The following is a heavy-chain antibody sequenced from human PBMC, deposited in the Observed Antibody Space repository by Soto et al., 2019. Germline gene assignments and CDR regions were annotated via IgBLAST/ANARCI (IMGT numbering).Heavy chain of an antibody. D-gene: IGHD2-2*01. CDR2: ISGSGGST. V-gene: IGHV3-23*01. Sequence: GESLKISCAASGFTFSSYAMSWVRQAPGKGLEWVSAISGSGGSTYYADSVKGRFTISRDNSKNTLYLQMNSLRAEDTAVYYCAKGYCSSTSCYGYYYYYMDVWGKGTTVTVSS. CDR3: AKGYCSSTSCYGYYYYYMDV. CDR1: GFTFSSYA. J-gene: IGHJ6*03.